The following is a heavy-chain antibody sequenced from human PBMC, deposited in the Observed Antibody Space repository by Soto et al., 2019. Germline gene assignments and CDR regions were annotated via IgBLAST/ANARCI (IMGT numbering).Heavy chain of an antibody. CDR2: IIPIFGTA. V-gene: IGHV1-69*01. CDR1: GGTFSSYA. D-gene: IGHD6-13*01. Sequence: QVQLVQSGAEVKKPGSSVKVSCKASGGTFSSYAISWVRQAPGQGLEWMGGIIPIFGTANSEQKFQGRVTMTGAASTSTAYMELSSRRSEATAVYYCARPPPWGSSWMGGYAFDFWGKGTMVTVSS. CDR3: ARPPPWGSSWMGGYAFDF. J-gene: IGHJ3*01.